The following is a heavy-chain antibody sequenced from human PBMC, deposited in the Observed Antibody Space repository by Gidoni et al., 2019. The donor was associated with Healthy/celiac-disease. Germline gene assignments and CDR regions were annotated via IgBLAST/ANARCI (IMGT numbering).Heavy chain of an antibody. CDR1: GFTFRSYG. V-gene: IGHV3-30*18. CDR3: AKGPRTPYYYDSSGYSPYYFDY. D-gene: IGHD3-22*01. Sequence: QVQLVESGGGVVQPGRSLRLSCAAPGFTFRSYGLHWVRPAPGKGLEWLAVISYDGSNKYYADSVKGRFTISRDNSKNTLYLQMNSLRAEDTAVYYCAKGPRTPYYYDSSGYSPYYFDYWGQGTLVTVSS. CDR2: ISYDGSNK. J-gene: IGHJ4*02.